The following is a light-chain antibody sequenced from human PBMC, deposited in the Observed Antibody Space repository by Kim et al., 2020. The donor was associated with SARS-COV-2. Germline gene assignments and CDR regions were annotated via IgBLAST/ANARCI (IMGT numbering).Light chain of an antibody. CDR2: GVS. CDR1: QGISSR. J-gene: IGKJ4*01. V-gene: IGKV1D-16*01. Sequence: DIRMTQSPSSLSASVGDRVTITCRATQGISSRLAWYQHKPEKAPKSLIYGVSTLQSGVPSRFSGSGSGTHFTLTISNLQPEDFATYYCQHYETFPLTFGGGTKVDIK. CDR3: QHYETFPLT.